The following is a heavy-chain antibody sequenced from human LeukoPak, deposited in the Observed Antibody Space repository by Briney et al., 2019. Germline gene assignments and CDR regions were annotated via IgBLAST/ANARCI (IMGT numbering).Heavy chain of an antibody. Sequence: SVKVSCKASGGTFSSYAISWVRQAPGQGLEWMGGIIPIFGTANYAQKFQGRVTITADESTSTAYMELSSLRSEDTAVYYCARVIDSSGYHLHYWGQGTLVTVSS. V-gene: IGHV1-69*01. CDR3: ARVIDSSGYHLHY. CDR1: GGTFSSYA. CDR2: IIPIFGTA. D-gene: IGHD3-22*01. J-gene: IGHJ4*02.